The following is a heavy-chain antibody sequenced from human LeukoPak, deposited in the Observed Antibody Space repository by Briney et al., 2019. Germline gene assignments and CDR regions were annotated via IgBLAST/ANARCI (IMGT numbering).Heavy chain of an antibody. CDR1: AFTFSSYA. D-gene: IGHD1-26*01. CDR3: ARRSHSGSTKGDFDY. Sequence: GRSLRLSCAASAFTFSSYAMHWVRQAPGKGLEWVAVISYDGSNKYYADSVKGRFTISRDNSKNTLYLQMNSLRPEDTAVYYCARRSHSGSTKGDFDYWGQGTLVTVSS. V-gene: IGHV3-30-3*01. J-gene: IGHJ4*02. CDR2: ISYDGSNK.